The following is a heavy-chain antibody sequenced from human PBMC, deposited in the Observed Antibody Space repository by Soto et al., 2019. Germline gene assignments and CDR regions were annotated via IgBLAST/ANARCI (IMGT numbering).Heavy chain of an antibody. CDR3: ARGACSSTSCYGFYYYYYGMDV. V-gene: IGHV4-34*01. J-gene: IGHJ6*02. CDR2: INHSGST. CDR1: GGSFSGYY. Sequence: SETLSLTCAVYGGSFSGYYWSWIRQPPGKGLEWIGEINHSGSTNYNPSLKSRVTISVDTSKNQFSLKLSSVTAADTAVYYCARGACSSTSCYGFYYYYYGMDVWGQGTTVTVSS. D-gene: IGHD2-2*01.